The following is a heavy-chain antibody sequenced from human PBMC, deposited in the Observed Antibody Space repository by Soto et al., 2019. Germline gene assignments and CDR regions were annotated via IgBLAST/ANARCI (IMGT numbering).Heavy chain of an antibody. Sequence: QVQLQESGPGLVKPSQTLSLTCTVSGGSISSGGYYWSWIRQHPGKGLEWIGYIYYSGSTYYNPSLKGRVTISVDTSKNQFSLKLSSVTAADTAVYYCARTRYYYDSSGYYSLTFDYWGQGTLVTVSS. V-gene: IGHV4-31*03. D-gene: IGHD3-22*01. CDR3: ARTRYYYDSSGYYSLTFDY. CDR2: IYYSGST. CDR1: GGSISSGGYY. J-gene: IGHJ4*02.